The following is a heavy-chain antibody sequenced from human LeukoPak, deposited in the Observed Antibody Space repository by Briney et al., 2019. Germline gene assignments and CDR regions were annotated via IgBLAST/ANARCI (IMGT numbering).Heavy chain of an antibody. Sequence: GGSLRLSCVASGFTFTDHPMNWVRQAPGEGLDWVGRIASKTDGGATDYAAPVKGRFTISRDDSKNTLNLQMNSLKTEDTAVYYCTTGIRGDWGQGTLVTVSS. CDR2: IASKTDGGAT. D-gene: IGHD3-10*01. J-gene: IGHJ4*02. CDR3: TTGIRGD. CDR1: GFTFTDHP. V-gene: IGHV3-15*04.